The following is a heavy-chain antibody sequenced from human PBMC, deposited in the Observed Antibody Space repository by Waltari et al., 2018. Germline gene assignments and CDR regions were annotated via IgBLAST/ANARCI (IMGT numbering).Heavy chain of an antibody. J-gene: IGHJ3*02. Sequence: QVQLQESGPGLVKPSETLSLTCAVSGYSISTGYYWGWSRQPPGKGLEWIGSIYHSGSTYYNPSLKSRVTISVDTSKNQFSLKLSSVTAADTAVYYCASLFGLTDAFDIWGQGTMVTVSS. V-gene: IGHV4-38-2*01. D-gene: IGHD3-10*01. CDR3: ASLFGLTDAFDI. CDR1: GYSISTGYY. CDR2: IYHSGST.